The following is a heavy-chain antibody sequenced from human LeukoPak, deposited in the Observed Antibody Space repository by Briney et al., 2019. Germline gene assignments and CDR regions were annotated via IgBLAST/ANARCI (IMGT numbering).Heavy chain of an antibody. V-gene: IGHV1-18*01. CDR3: ARVLRYFDWSPSWFDP. J-gene: IGHJ5*02. CDR1: GYTFTSYG. D-gene: IGHD3-9*01. CDR2: ISAYNGNT. Sequence: GASVKVSCMASGYTFTSYGISWVRQAPGQGLEWMGWISAYNGNTNYAQKLQGRVTMTTDTSTSTAYMELRSLRSDDTAVYYCARVLRYFDWSPSWFDPWGQGTLVTVSS.